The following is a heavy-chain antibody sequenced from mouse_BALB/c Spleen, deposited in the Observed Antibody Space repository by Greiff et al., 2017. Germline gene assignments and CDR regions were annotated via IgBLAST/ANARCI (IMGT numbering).Heavy chain of an antibody. D-gene: IGHD1-2*01. CDR1: GFSLTGYG. CDR3: ARHVRLRGFDY. J-gene: IGHJ2*01. CDR2: IWGDGST. Sequence: QVQLKQSGPGLVAPSQSLSITCTVSGFSLTGYGVNWVRQPPGKGLEWLGMIWGDGSTDYNSALKSRLSISKDNSKSQVFLKMNSLQTDDTARYYCARHVRLRGFDYWGQGTTLTVSS. V-gene: IGHV2-6-7*01.